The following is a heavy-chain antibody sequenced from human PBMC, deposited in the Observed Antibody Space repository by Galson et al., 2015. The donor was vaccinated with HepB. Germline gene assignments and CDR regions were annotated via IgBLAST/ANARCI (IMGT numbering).Heavy chain of an antibody. Sequence: SLRLSCAASEFTLSSYGMNWVRQAPGKGLEWVSFISSGSSYIYYADSVKGRFTISRDNAKKSLYLQMNSLRVEDTAMYYCARRGPETVFYYYYMDVWGKGTTVTVSS. D-gene: IGHD3-10*01. CDR3: ARRGPETVFYYYYMDV. J-gene: IGHJ6*03. V-gene: IGHV3-21*01. CDR2: ISSGSSYI. CDR1: EFTLSSYG.